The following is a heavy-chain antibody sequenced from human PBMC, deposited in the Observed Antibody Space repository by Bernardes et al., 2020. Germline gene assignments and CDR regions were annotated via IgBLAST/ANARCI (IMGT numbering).Heavy chain of an antibody. CDR1: GSTFSSYA. V-gene: IGHV3-64D*06. CDR2: ISSNGGST. Sequence: GGSLRLSCSASGSTFSSYAMHWVRQAPGKGLEYVSAISSNGGSTYYADSVKGRFTISRDNSKNTLYLQMSSLRAEDTAVYYCVKDRMGTNGVCYEHNCAFDIWGQGTMVTVSS. CDR3: VKDRMGTNGVCYEHNCAFDI. D-gene: IGHD2-8*01. J-gene: IGHJ3*02.